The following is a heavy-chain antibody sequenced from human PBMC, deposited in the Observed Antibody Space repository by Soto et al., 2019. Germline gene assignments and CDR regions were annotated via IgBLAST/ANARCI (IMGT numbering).Heavy chain of an antibody. D-gene: IGHD3-3*01. J-gene: IGHJ6*02. CDR2: ISSSSTI. Sequence: GGSLRLSCAASGFTFSSYSMNWVRQAPGKGLEWVSYISSSSTIYYADSVKGRFTISRDNAKNSLYLQMNSLRDEDTAVYYCARAFWSGYYYGMDVWGQGTTVTVSS. CDR3: ARAFWSGYYYGMDV. CDR1: GFTFSSYS. V-gene: IGHV3-48*02.